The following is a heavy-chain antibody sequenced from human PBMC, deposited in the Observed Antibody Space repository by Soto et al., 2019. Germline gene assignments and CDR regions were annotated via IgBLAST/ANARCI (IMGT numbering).Heavy chain of an antibody. CDR3: VLGSSSSTSYVPGAYPR. CDR1: GFTFSSYG. V-gene: IGHV3-33*01. Sequence: GGSLRLSCAASGFTFSSYGMHWVRQAPGKGLEWVAVIWYDGSNKYYADSVKGRFTISRDNSKNTLYLQMNSLRAEDTAVYYCVLGSSSSTSYVPGAYPRWGQGTLVTVSS. CDR2: IWYDGSNK. D-gene: IGHD2-2*01. J-gene: IGHJ4*02.